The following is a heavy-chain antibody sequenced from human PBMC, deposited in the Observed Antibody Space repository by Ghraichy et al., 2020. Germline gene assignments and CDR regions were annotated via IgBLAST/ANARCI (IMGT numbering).Heavy chain of an antibody. Sequence: LTCAASGFTFSSYAMHWVRQAPGKGLEWVAVISYDGSNKYYADSVKGRFTISRDNSKNTLYLQMNSLRAEDTAVYYCARDPYYDSSGPPGLYFDYWGQGTLVTVSS. CDR1: GFTFSSYA. D-gene: IGHD3-22*01. J-gene: IGHJ4*02. CDR2: ISYDGSNK. CDR3: ARDPYYDSSGPPGLYFDY. V-gene: IGHV3-30-3*01.